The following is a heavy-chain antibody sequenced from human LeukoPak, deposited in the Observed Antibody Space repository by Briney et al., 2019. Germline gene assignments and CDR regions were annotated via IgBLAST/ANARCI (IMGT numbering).Heavy chain of an antibody. V-gene: IGHV3-74*03. D-gene: IGHD6-13*01. J-gene: IGHJ6*03. Sequence: GGSLRLSCAASGFTFSSYWMHWVRQAPGKGLVWVSRIDSDGSGTTYADSVKGRFTISRDNSKNTLYLQMNSLRAEDTAVYYCAKDGVIAAAGTSYYYYYMDVWGKGTTVTISS. CDR1: GFTFSSYW. CDR3: AKDGVIAAAGTSYYYYYMDV. CDR2: IDSDGSGT.